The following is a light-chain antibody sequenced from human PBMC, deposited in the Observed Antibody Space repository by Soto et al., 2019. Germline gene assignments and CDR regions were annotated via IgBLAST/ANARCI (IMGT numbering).Light chain of an antibody. CDR3: CSYAGSSTLAV. J-gene: IGLJ7*01. V-gene: IGLV2-23*02. CDR1: TSDVGSYNI. Sequence: QSALTQPASVSGSPGQSITLSCTGTTSDVGSYNIVSWYQQHPTKAPKLMIYEVSKRPSGVSNRFSGSKSDNTASLTISGLQAEDEADYYCCSYAGSSTLAVFGGGTQLTVL. CDR2: EVS.